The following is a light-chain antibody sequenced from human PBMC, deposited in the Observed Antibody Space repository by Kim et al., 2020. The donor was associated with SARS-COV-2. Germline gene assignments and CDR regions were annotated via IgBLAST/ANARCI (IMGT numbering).Light chain of an antibody. CDR1: KLGDKY. V-gene: IGLV3-1*01. CDR3: QAWSSSTV. CDR2: QDS. Sequence: SYELTQPPSVSVSPGQTASITCSGDKLGDKYACWYQQKPGQSPVLVIYQDSKRPSGIPERFSGSNSGNTATLTISGTQAMVEADYYCQAWSSSTVFGGGT. J-gene: IGLJ2*01.